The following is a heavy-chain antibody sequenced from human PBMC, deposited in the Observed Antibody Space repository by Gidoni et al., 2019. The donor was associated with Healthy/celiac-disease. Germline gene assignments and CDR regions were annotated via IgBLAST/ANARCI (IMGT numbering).Heavy chain of an antibody. Sequence: QLQLQESGPGLVKPSETLSLTCTVSGGSIRSSSYYWGWIRQPPGKGLEWIGSIYYSGSTYYNPSLKSRVTISVDTSKNQFSLKLSSVTAADTAVYYCARRDIVLMVYAIEGDGAFDIWGQGTMVTVSS. J-gene: IGHJ3*02. CDR2: IYYSGST. CDR1: GGSIRSSSYY. D-gene: IGHD2-8*01. CDR3: ARRDIVLMVYAIEGDGAFDI. V-gene: IGHV4-39*01.